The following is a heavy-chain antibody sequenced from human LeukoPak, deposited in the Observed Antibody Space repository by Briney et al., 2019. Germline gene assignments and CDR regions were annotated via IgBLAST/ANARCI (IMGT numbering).Heavy chain of an antibody. J-gene: IGHJ4*02. CDR1: GYIFTSYA. CDR2: INAGNGNT. D-gene: IGHD4-17*01. Sequence: ASVKVSCKASGYIFTSYAMHWVRQAPGQRLEWMGWINAGNGNTKYSQKFQGRVTITRDTSASTAYMELSSLRSEDTAVYYCERTPDGDKFDYWGQGTLVTVSS. CDR3: ERTPDGDKFDY. V-gene: IGHV1-3*01.